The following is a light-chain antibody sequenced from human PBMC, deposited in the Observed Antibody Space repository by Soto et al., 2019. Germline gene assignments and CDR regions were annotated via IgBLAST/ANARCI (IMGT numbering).Light chain of an antibody. J-gene: IGLJ2*01. V-gene: IGLV2-11*01. CDR3: CSYAGSYTFVL. Sequence: QSALTQPRSVSGSPGQSVTISCTGTSSDVGGYDFVSWYQQYPDKAPKLIIFDVSKRPSGVPDRFSASKSGNTASLTISGLQADDEADYYCCSYAGSYTFVLFGGGTQLTVL. CDR2: DVS. CDR1: SSDVGGYDF.